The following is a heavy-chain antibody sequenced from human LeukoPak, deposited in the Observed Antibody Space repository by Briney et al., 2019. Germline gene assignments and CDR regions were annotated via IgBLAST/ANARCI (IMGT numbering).Heavy chain of an antibody. D-gene: IGHD1-26*01. V-gene: IGHV3-9*01. Sequence: GGSLRLSCAASGFTFDDYAMHWVRQAPGKGLEWVSGISWNSGSIGYADSVKGRFTISRDNAKNSLYLQMNSLRAEDTALYYCAKASLPIVGDTDFDYWGQGTLVTVSS. CDR2: ISWNSGSI. CDR1: GFTFDDYA. CDR3: AKASLPIVGDTDFDY. J-gene: IGHJ4*02.